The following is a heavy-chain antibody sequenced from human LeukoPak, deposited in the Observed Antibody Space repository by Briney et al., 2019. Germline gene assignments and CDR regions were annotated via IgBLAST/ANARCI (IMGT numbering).Heavy chain of an antibody. V-gene: IGHV3-15*01. CDR3: TTDVSPAAFYYYYYGMDV. CDR2: IKSKTDGGTT. D-gene: IGHD2-2*01. Sequence: GGSLRLSCAASGFTFSNAWMSWVRQAPGKGLEWVCRIKSKTDGGTTEYAAPVKGRFTISRDDSKNTLYLQMNSLKTEDTAVYYCTTDVSPAAFYYYYYGMDVWGQGTTVTVSS. J-gene: IGHJ6*02. CDR1: GFTFSNAW.